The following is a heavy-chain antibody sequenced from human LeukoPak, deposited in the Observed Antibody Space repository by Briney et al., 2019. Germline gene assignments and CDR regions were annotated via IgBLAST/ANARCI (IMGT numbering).Heavy chain of an antibody. V-gene: IGHV3-23*01. J-gene: IGHJ5*01. D-gene: IGHD3-22*01. CDR3: AKDRPNFHENSGHYYRRDGDS. CDR1: GFTFYMYA. CDR2: MCGTAGCT. Sequence: PGGSLRLSCQASGFTFYMYAMSWVRQAPGKGLEWVASMCGTAGCTFYPDSVKGRFTISRDYSKNVLYLRMNSLTAEDTAIYYCAKDRPNFHENSGHYYRRDGDSWGQGTLATVSS.